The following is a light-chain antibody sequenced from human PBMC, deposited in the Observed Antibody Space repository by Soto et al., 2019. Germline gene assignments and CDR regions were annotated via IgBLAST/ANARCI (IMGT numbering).Light chain of an antibody. CDR2: GAS. CDR1: QSISSN. Sequence: EIVMTQSPATLSVSPGERATLSCRASQSISSNLAWYQQKLGQAPRLLIYGASTRATGIPARFSGSGSGTEFTLTINSLQSEDFALYYCQQFHTWLTVGGGTRVE. J-gene: IGKJ4*01. V-gene: IGKV3-15*01. CDR3: QQFHTWLT.